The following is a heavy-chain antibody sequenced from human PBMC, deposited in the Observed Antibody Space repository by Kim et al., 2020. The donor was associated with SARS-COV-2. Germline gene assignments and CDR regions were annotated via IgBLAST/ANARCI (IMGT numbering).Heavy chain of an antibody. V-gene: IGHV3-74*01. CDR2: INSDGSST. CDR3: ARGRYYAGCSELGLPNYYYYGMDV. D-gene: IGHD3-10*01. Sequence: GGSLRLSCAASGFTFSSYWMHWVRQAPGKGLVWVSRINSDGSSTSYADSVKGRFTISRDNAKNTLYLQMNSLRAEDTAVYYCARGRYYAGCSELGLPNYYYYGMDVWDQGTTVPVSS. CDR1: GFTFSSYW. J-gene: IGHJ6*02.